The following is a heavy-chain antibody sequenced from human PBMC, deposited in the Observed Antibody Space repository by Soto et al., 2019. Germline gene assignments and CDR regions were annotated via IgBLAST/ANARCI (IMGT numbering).Heavy chain of an antibody. V-gene: IGHV4-34*01. Sequence: SETLSLTCVVYVGSFSCYFWTWIRQPPGKGLEWIGEINHSGSTNYNPSLKSRVIISGDTSKNQSSLNLSSVTAADTAVYYCARALPYSSSWRADGFDIWGQGTMVTVSS. CDR3: ARALPYSSSWRADGFDI. CDR1: VGSFSCYF. D-gene: IGHD6-13*01. J-gene: IGHJ3*02. CDR2: INHSGST.